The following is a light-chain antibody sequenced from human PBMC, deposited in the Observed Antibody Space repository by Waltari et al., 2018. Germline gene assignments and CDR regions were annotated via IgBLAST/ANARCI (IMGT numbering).Light chain of an antibody. Sequence: SYELTQPPSVSVSPGQTASNTCPGDKLGDKYACWYQQKPGQSPVLVIYQDSKRPSGIPERFSGSNSGNTATLTISGTQAMDEADYYCQAWDSSLYVFGTGTKVTVL. V-gene: IGLV3-1*01. CDR3: QAWDSSLYV. J-gene: IGLJ1*01. CDR2: QDS. CDR1: KLGDKY.